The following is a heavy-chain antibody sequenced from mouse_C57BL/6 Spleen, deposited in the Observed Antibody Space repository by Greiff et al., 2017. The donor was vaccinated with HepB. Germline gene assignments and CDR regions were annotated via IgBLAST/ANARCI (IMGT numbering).Heavy chain of an antibody. J-gene: IGHJ2*01. CDR1: GFNIKDYY. V-gene: IGHV14-2*01. CDR2: IDPEDGET. CDR3: ARSNDGYWGD. Sequence: VQLQQSGAELVKPGASVKLSCTASGFNIKDYYMHWVKQRTEQGLEWIGRIDPEDGETKYAPKFPGKATITADTSSNTAYLQLSSLTSEDTAVYYCARSNDGYWGDWGKGTTLTVSS. D-gene: IGHD2-3*01.